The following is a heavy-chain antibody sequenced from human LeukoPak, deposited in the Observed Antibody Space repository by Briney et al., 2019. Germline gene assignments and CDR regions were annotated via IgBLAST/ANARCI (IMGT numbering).Heavy chain of an antibody. CDR1: GFTFSSYA. CDR2: ISGSGGTT. CDR3: AKGYYYDSSGYYRLYFDY. D-gene: IGHD3-22*01. V-gene: IGHV3-23*01. J-gene: IGHJ4*02. Sequence: GGSLRLSCAASGFTFSSYAMSWVRQAPGKGLEWGSPISGSGGTTYYADSVKGRFTISRDNSKNTLYLQMNSLRAEDTAVYYCAKGYYYDSSGYYRLYFDYWGQGTLVTVSS.